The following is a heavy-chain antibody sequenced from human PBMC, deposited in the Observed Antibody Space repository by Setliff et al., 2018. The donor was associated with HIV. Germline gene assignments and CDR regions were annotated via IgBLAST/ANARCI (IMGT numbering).Heavy chain of an antibody. CDR3: ARPRLRGSGAFDI. D-gene: IGHD2-21*01. CDR1: GDSISSSTFY. CDR2: IYYSGTT. J-gene: IGHJ3*02. Sequence: PSETLSLTCTVSGDSISSSTFYWGWIRQPPGKGLEWIGSIYYSGTTYYNPSLKSRVAISVDTSKNQFSLKLSSVTAADTAVYYYARPRLRGSGAFDIWGQGTMVTVSS. V-gene: IGHV4-39*01.